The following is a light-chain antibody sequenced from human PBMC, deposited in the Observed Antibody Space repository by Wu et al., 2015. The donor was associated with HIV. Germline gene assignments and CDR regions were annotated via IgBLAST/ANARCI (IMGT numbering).Light chain of an antibody. CDR3: QQYGSSPRT. CDR2: GAS. Sequence: EIVLTQSPGTLSLSPGERATLSCRASQSVTKYLAWYQQKPGQSPRLLIYGASSRATGIPDRFSGSGSGTDFTLTISRLEPEDFAVYSCQQYGSSPRTFGQGTKVE. CDR1: QSVTKY. V-gene: IGKV3-20*01. J-gene: IGKJ1*01.